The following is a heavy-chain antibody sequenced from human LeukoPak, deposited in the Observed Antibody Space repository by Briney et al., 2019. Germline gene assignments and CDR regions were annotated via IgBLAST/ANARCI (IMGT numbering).Heavy chain of an antibody. J-gene: IGHJ4*02. D-gene: IGHD6-19*01. CDR3: ARAVQWLVREGYFDY. CDR1: GGTFSSYA. CDR2: IIPILGIA. Sequence: ASVKVSCKASGGTFSSYAISWVRQAPGQGLEWMGRIIPILGIANYAQKFQGRVTITADKSTSTAYMELSSLRSEDTAVYYCARAVQWLVREGYFDYWGQGTLVTVSS. V-gene: IGHV1-69*04.